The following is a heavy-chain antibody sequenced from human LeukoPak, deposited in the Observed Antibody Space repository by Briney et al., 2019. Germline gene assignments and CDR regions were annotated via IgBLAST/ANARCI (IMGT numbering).Heavy chain of an antibody. J-gene: IGHJ4*02. Sequence: SQTLSLTCAISGDRVSTNSAAWNWIRQSPSRGLEWLGRTYYRSKWYNDYAVSVRSRITINPDTSKNQFSLQLNSVTPEDTAVYYCARDGDDYGGNSIFDYWGQGTLVTVSS. D-gene: IGHD4-23*01. V-gene: IGHV6-1*01. CDR1: GDRVSTNSAA. CDR2: TYYRSKWYN. CDR3: ARDGDDYGGNSIFDY.